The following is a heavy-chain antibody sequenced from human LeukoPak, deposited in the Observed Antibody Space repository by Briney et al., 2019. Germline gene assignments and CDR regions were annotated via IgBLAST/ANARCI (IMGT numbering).Heavy chain of an antibody. CDR3: ARHDGEGSGSLSY. V-gene: IGHV4-59*08. Sequence: SETLSLTCTVSGGSISGFSWNWIRQSPGKGLEWIGYIYYNGGTYYNPSLDSRVTMSLDASKNQFSLKLNSVTDADTAIYYCARHDGEGSGSLSYWGQGTLVTVSS. CDR2: IYYNGGT. J-gene: IGHJ4*02. D-gene: IGHD3-10*01. CDR1: GGSISGFS.